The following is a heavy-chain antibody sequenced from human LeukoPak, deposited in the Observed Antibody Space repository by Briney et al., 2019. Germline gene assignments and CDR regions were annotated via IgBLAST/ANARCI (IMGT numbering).Heavy chain of an antibody. Sequence: SETLSLTCTVSGGSISSYYWSWIRQPPGKGLEWIGYIYYSGSTNYNPSPKSRVTISVDTSKNQFSLKLSSVTAADTAVYYCARGPTFYDYVWGSYRYYYGMDVWGQGTTVTVSS. V-gene: IGHV4-59*01. CDR1: GGSISSYY. CDR2: IYYSGST. CDR3: ARGPTFYDYVWGSYRYYYGMDV. D-gene: IGHD3-16*02. J-gene: IGHJ6*02.